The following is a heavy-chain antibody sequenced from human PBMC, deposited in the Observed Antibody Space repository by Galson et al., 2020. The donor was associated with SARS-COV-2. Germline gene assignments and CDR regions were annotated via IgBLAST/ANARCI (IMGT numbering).Heavy chain of an antibody. Sequence: SETLSLTCTVSGGSISSGGYYWSWIRQHPGKGLEWIGYIYYSGSTYYNPSLKSRVTISVDTSKNQFSLKLSSVTAADTAVYYCARDRSLSYGDEDWYFDLWGRGTLVTVSS. CDR3: ARDRSLSYGDEDWYFDL. J-gene: IGHJ2*01. V-gene: IGHV4-31*03. D-gene: IGHD4-17*01. CDR1: GGSISSGGYY. CDR2: IYYSGST.